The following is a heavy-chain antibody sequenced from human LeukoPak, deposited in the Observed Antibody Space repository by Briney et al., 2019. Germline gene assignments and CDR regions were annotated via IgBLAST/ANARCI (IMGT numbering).Heavy chain of an antibody. J-gene: IGHJ3*02. CDR1: GGSISSYY. V-gene: IGHV4-59*08. Sequence: SETLSLTCTVSGGSISSYYWSWIRQPPGKGLEWIGYIYNSGSTNYTPSLKSRVTISLDTSKNQFSLKLSSVTAADTAVYYCASSDHYDSSGFGLDAFDIWGQGTMVTVSS. CDR2: IYNSGST. D-gene: IGHD3-22*01. CDR3: ASSDHYDSSGFGLDAFDI.